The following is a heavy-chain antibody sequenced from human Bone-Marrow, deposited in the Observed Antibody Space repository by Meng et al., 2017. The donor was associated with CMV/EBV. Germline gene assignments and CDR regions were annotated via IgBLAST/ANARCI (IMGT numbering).Heavy chain of an antibody. CDR1: GYTFTSYG. J-gene: IGHJ4*02. CDR3: AVGSDPYYFDY. D-gene: IGHD1-26*01. V-gene: IGHV1-18*01. CDR2: ISAYNGNT. Sequence: ASVKVFCKASGYTFTSYGISWVRQAPGQGLGWMGWISAYNGNTNYAQKLQGRVTMTTDTSTRTAYMELRSLRSDDTAVYYCAVGSDPYYFDYWGQGTLVTVSS.